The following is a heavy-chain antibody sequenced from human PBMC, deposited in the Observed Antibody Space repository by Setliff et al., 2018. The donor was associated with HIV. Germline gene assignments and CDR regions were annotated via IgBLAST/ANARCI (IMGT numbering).Heavy chain of an antibody. Sequence: PSETLSLTCTVSGGSISSGSYYWGWIRQPPGTGLEWIGRISSSGNTYYNPSLKSRVTTSVDTPKNQFSLKLNSVTAADTAVYYCAKTIGRYFDIFDNWGQGTLVTVSS. J-gene: IGHJ4*02. CDR1: GGSISSGSYY. CDR3: AKTIGRYFDIFDN. V-gene: IGHV4-39*01. CDR2: ISSSGNT. D-gene: IGHD3-9*01.